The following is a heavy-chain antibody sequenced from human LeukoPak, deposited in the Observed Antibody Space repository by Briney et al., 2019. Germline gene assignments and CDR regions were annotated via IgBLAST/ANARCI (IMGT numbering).Heavy chain of an antibody. CDR3: AKDGLYFDGSAHIYYFDA. J-gene: IGHJ4*02. Sequence: GGSLRLSCAASGFTFSNYAIHWVRQAPGKGLERVGFIWYDGSNNYHADSLKGRFTISRDNSKNTLYLQMNNLRGEDTALYYCAKDGLYFDGSAHIYYFDAWGQGTLVGVSS. CDR2: IWYDGSNN. CDR1: GFTFSNYA. V-gene: IGHV3-30*02. D-gene: IGHD3-22*01.